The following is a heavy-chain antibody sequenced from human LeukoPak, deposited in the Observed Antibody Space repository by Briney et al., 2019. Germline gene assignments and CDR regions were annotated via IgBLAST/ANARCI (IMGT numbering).Heavy chain of an antibody. J-gene: IGHJ5*02. D-gene: IGHD2-8*02. CDR2: IYYSGST. Sequence: PSETLSLTCTVSGGSISSYYWSWIRQPPGKGLEWIGYIYYSGSTNYNPSLKSRVTISVDTSKNQFSLKLSSVTAADTAVYYCARVGTDLASRSDPWGQGTLVTVSS. CDR1: GGSISSYY. CDR3: ARVGTDLASRSDP. V-gene: IGHV4-59*01.